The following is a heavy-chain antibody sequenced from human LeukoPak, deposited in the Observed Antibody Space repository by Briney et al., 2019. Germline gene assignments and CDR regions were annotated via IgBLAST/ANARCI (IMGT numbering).Heavy chain of an antibody. J-gene: IGHJ4*02. CDR1: GFTFSSYG. V-gene: IGHV3-30*18. D-gene: IGHD6-13*01. CDR3: AKGASGYSSSWPFDY. CDR2: ISYDGSNK. Sequence: SGGSLRLSCAASGFTFSSYGMHWVRQAPGKGLEWVAVISYDGSNKYYADSVKGRFTISRDNSKNTLYLQMNSLRAEDTAVYYCAKGASGYSSSWPFDYWGQGTLVTVSS.